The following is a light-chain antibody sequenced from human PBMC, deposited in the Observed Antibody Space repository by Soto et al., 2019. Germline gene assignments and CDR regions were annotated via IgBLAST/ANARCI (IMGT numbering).Light chain of an antibody. Sequence: QSALTQPASVSGSPGQSITISCTGTSSDVGSYNLVSWYQQHPGKAPKLMIYEGSKRPSGVSNRSSGSKSGNTASLTISGLQAEDEADYYCCSYAGSSTVVVFGGGTKLTVL. J-gene: IGLJ2*01. V-gene: IGLV2-23*03. CDR2: EGS. CDR3: CSYAGSSTVVV. CDR1: SSDVGSYNL.